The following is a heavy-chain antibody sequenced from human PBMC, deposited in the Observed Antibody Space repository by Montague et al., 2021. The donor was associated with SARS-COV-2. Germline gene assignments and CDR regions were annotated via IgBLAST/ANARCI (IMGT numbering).Heavy chain of an antibody. V-gene: IGHV4-34*01. CDR2: INHSGST. J-gene: IGHJ4*02. D-gene: IGHD3-9*01. CDR3: ARAPDYDILTGDLTEGLDF. Sequence: SETLSLTCAVYGGSFSGYYWSWIRQPPGKGLEWIGEINHSGSTNFNPSLKSRLTISVDTSKSQSSLKVSSVTAADTAVYFCARAPDYDILTGDLTEGLDFWGQGTLVTVSS. CDR1: GGSFSGYY.